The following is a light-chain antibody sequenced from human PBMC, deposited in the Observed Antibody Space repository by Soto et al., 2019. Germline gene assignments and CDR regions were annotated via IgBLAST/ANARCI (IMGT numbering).Light chain of an antibody. V-gene: IGKV3-15*01. CDR1: QTVENN. CDR3: QQYNNWPLT. J-gene: IGKJ4*01. Sequence: EIVMTQSPVTLSVSPGEGATLSCRASQTVENNLAWYQKKPGQAPRLLIFGASTRATGIPARFSGVGSGTEFTLTISSLQSEDFAVYYCQQYNNWPLTFGGRTKVEIK. CDR2: GAS.